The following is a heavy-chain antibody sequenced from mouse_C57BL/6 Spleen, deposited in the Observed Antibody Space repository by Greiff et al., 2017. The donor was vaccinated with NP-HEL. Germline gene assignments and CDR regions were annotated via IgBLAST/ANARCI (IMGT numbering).Heavy chain of an antibody. CDR3: ARDGDSPYAMDY. D-gene: IGHD2-12*01. V-gene: IGHV5-4*01. Sequence: EVKVVESGGGLVKPGGSLKLSCAASGFTFSSYAMSWVRQTPEKRLEWVATISDGGSYTYYPDNVKGRFTISRDNAKNNLYLQMSHLKSEDTAMYYCARDGDSPYAMDYWGQGTSVTVSS. CDR1: GFTFSSYA. CDR2: ISDGGSYT. J-gene: IGHJ4*01.